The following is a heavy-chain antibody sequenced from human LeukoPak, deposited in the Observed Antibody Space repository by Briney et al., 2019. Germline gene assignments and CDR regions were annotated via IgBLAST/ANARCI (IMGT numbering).Heavy chain of an antibody. D-gene: IGHD3-16*01. V-gene: IGHV4-59*01. CDR3: ARGRYGWLPFDY. Sequence: SETLSLTCSVSGGSFSGYYWTWIRQPPGKGLEWIGYIYYSGSTNYNPSLKSRVTISVDTSKNQFTLKLSSVTAADTAVYYCARGRYGWLPFDYWGQGTLVTVSS. J-gene: IGHJ4*02. CDR1: GGSFSGYY. CDR2: IYYSGST.